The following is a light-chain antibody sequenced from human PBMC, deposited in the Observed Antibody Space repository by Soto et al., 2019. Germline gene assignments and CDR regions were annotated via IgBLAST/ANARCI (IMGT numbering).Light chain of an antibody. CDR3: YSYTSSSTYV. V-gene: IGLV2-14*01. Sequence: QSALTQPASVSGSPGQSITISCTGTSSDVGAYNYVSWYQQHPAKVPKLMIYDVSNRPSGVSDRFSGSKSGNTASLTISGLQAEDEADYYYYSYTSSSTYVFGTGTKLTVL. CDR1: SSDVGAYNY. CDR2: DVS. J-gene: IGLJ1*01.